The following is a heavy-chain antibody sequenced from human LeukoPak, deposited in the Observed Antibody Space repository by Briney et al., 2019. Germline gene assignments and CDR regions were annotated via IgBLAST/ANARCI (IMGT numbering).Heavy chain of an antibody. CDR3: ARYPFVGRYYGMDV. J-gene: IGHJ6*02. D-gene: IGHD3-16*02. CDR2: IYLSGNT. CDR1: GYSISSGDYF. V-gene: IGHV4-38-2*02. Sequence: PSETLSLTCTVSGYSISSGDYFWGWIRQPPGKGLEWIGSIYLSGNTYYNPSLKSRVTMSVDTSKNQFSLKLSSVTAADTAVYYCARYPFVGRYYGMDVWGQGTTVTVSS.